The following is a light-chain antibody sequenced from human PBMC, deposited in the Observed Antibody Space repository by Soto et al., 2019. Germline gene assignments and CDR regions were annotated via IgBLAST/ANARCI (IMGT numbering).Light chain of an antibody. Sequence: EIVLTQSPGILSLSPGERATLSCRASQSVSNDFLAWYQQKPGQAPRLLIYGASTRATGVPDRFSGTGSGTDFALTISRLETDDSAVYYCQQYGGSPFTFGPGTKVDIK. V-gene: IGKV3-20*01. CDR1: QSVSNDF. CDR2: GAS. CDR3: QQYGGSPFT. J-gene: IGKJ3*01.